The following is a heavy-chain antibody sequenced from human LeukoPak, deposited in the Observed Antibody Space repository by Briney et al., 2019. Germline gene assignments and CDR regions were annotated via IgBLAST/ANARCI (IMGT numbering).Heavy chain of an antibody. Sequence: SETLSLTCTVSGASIRNYYWTWIRQPPGKELEWIGYSHCSGRANYNPSLKSRVSISGDTSKNQFSLKLTSVTAADTAVYYCARRATDGPPYYLDYWGLGMLVTVSS. V-gene: IGHV4-59*08. CDR1: GASIRNYY. D-gene: IGHD2-8*01. J-gene: IGHJ4*02. CDR3: ARRATDGPPYYLDY. CDR2: SHCSGRA.